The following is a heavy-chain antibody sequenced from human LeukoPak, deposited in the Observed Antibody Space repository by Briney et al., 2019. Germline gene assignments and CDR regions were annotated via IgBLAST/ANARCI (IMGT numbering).Heavy chain of an antibody. CDR2: ISYDGSNK. V-gene: IGHV3-30*03. Sequence: GGSLRLSCAASGFTFSSYSMNWVRQAPGKGLEWVAVISYDGSNKYYADSVKGRFTISRDNSKNTLYLQMNSLRAEDTAVYYCAIVSVEWELLYYFDYWGQGTLVTVSS. D-gene: IGHD1-26*01. J-gene: IGHJ4*02. CDR1: GFTFSSYS. CDR3: AIVSVEWELLYYFDY.